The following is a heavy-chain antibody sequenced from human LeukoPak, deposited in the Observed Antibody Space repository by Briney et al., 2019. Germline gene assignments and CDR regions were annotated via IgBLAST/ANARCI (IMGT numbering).Heavy chain of an antibody. CDR2: ISYGGSNK. V-gene: IGHV3-30*03. Sequence: GRSLRLSCAASGFTFSSYGMHWVRQAPGKGLEWVAVISYGGSNKYYADSVKGRFTISRDNSKNTLYLQMNSLRAEDTAVYYCASPSSTPGMDVWGQGTTVTVSS. J-gene: IGHJ6*02. CDR1: GFTFSSYG. CDR3: ASPSSTPGMDV. D-gene: IGHD2-2*01.